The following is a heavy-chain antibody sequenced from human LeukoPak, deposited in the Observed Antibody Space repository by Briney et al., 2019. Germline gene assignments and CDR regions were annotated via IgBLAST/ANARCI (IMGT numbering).Heavy chain of an antibody. V-gene: IGHV3-48*03. CDR1: GFTFSSYE. CDR2: ISSSGTTI. Sequence: GGSPRLSCAASGFTFSSYEMNWVRQAPGKGLEWVSYISSSGTTIYYADSVRGRFTISRDNAKNSLSLQMHSLRAEDTAVYYCAREWYSGSFYYGMDVWGQGTTVTVSS. D-gene: IGHD1-26*01. J-gene: IGHJ6*02. CDR3: AREWYSGSFYYGMDV.